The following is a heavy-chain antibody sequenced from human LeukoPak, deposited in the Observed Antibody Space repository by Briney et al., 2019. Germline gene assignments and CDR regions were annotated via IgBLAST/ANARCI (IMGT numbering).Heavy chain of an antibody. V-gene: IGHV3-74*01. J-gene: IGHJ4*02. CDR1: GFTFSRYW. CDR2: INSAGSST. CDR3: ARDLPADGIDY. Sequence: GGSLRLSCAASGFTFSRYWMHWVREAPGKGLVWISRINSAGSSTNYADSVKGRFTISRDNTKNTLFLQMNSLRAEDTAVYYCARDLPADGIDYWGQGTLVTVSS.